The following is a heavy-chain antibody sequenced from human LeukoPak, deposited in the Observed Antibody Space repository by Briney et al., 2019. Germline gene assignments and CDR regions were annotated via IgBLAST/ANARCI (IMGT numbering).Heavy chain of an antibody. V-gene: IGHV3-30-3*01. CDR1: GFTFSSYA. CDR2: ILYDGSNK. D-gene: IGHD4-17*01. Sequence: GGSLRLSCAASGFTFSSYAMHWVRQAPGKGLEWVAVILYDGSNKYYADSVKGRFTISRDNSKNTLYLQMNSLGVEDTAVYYCARVSGDRDAFDIWGQGTMVTVSS. CDR3: ARVSGDRDAFDI. J-gene: IGHJ3*02.